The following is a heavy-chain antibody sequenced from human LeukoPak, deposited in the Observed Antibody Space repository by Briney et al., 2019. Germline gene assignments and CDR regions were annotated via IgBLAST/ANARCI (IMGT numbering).Heavy chain of an antibody. CDR2: IIPIFGTA. CDR3: ARAYVAAGTSPYYYYYGMDV. CDR1: GGTFSSYA. Sequence: SVKVSCKASGGTFSSYAISWVRQAPGQGLEWMGGIIPIFGTANYAQKFQGRVTITTGESTSTAYMELSSLRSDDTAVYYCARAYVAAGTSPYYYYYGMDVWGQGTTVTVSS. J-gene: IGHJ6*02. D-gene: IGHD6-13*01. V-gene: IGHV1-69*05.